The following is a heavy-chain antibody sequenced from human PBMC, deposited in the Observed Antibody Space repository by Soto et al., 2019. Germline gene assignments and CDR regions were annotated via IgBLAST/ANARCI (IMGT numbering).Heavy chain of an antibody. CDR2: ISAHNGNT. Sequence: QVHLVQSGAEVKKPGASVKVSCKGSGYGFTTYGITWVRQAPGQGLEWMAWISAHNGNTNYAQKLQGRVTVTRDTSTSTAYMELRRLRSDDTAVYYCARGRYGDYWGQGALVTVS. CDR3: ARGRYGDY. J-gene: IGHJ4*02. V-gene: IGHV1-18*01. CDR1: GYGFTTYG. D-gene: IGHD1-1*01.